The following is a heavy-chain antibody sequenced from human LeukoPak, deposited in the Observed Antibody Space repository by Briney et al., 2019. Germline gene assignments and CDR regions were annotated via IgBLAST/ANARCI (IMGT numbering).Heavy chain of an antibody. CDR2: IDHSGST. D-gene: IGHD3-10*01. Sequence: SETLSLTCAVFGYSISRGYYWGGIRQPPGKGLEWVGSIDHSGSTYYNPSLKSRVTILVDTSKNQFSLKLNSVTAADTPVYYCARYVFRASPFVYWGQGTLVTVSS. CDR3: ARYVFRASPFVY. V-gene: IGHV4-38-2*01. J-gene: IGHJ4*02. CDR1: GYSISRGYY.